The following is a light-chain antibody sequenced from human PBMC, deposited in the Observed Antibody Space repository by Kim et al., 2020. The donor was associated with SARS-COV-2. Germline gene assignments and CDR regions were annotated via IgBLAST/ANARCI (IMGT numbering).Light chain of an antibody. Sequence: QAKTVWCTGTGSDVGGYNAVSWYQQHPGEAPIVMIYDISNRPSGVSNRFSATKSGTAASLTISGLQAEDEADYCCSSYTSSSNWVFGGGTQLTVL. J-gene: IGLJ3*02. CDR2: DIS. V-gene: IGLV2-14*04. CDR1: GSDVGGYNA. CDR3: SSYTSSSNWV.